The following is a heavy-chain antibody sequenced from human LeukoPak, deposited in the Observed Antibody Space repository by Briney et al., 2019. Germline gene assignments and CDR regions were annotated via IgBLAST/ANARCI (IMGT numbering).Heavy chain of an antibody. J-gene: IGHJ3*02. V-gene: IGHV3-30*02. Sequence: GSLRLSCAASGFTFSSYGMHWVRQAPGKGLEWVAFIRYDGSNKYYADSVKGRFTISRDSSKNTLYLQMNSLRAEDTAVYYCARSYRRGAITMLRGVANRGAFDIWGQGTMVTVSS. CDR1: GFTFSSYG. CDR3: ARSYRRGAITMLRGVANRGAFDI. CDR2: IRYDGSNK. D-gene: IGHD3-10*01.